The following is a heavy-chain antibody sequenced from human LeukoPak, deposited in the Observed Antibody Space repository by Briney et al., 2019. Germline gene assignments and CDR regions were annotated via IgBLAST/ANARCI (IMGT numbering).Heavy chain of an antibody. Sequence: GGSLRLSCAASGFTFSTYSMNWVRQAPGKGQEWISYIGGSGTTIYYADSVKGRFTISRDNAKKLLYLQMNSLRAEDTAVYYCAKEDRDILTGANWFNPWGQGTLVTVSS. CDR3: AKEDRDILTGANWFNP. D-gene: IGHD3-9*01. CDR2: IGGSGTTI. J-gene: IGHJ5*02. V-gene: IGHV3-48*01. CDR1: GFTFSTYS.